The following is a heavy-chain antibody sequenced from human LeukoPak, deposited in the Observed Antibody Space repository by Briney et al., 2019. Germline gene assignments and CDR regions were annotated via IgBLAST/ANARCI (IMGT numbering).Heavy chain of an antibody. D-gene: IGHD3-9*01. CDR2: IVVGSGNT. J-gene: IGHJ4*02. CDR3: ASSAESSFHLQEYFDWLRLDY. V-gene: IGHV1-58*01. Sequence: TSVKVSCKASGFTFTSSAVQWVRQARGQRLEWIGWIVVGSGNTNYAQKFQERVTITRDMSTSTAYMELSSLRSEDTAVYYCASSAESSFHLQEYFDWLRLDYWGQGTLVTVSS. CDR1: GFTFTSSA.